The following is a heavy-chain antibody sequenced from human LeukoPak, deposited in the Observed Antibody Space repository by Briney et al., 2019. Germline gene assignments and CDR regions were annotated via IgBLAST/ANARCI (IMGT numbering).Heavy chain of an antibody. CDR3: ARDPGASYQAY. Sequence: PGGSLRLSCAASGFTFSSYWMHWVRQAPGKGLVWVSGINSDGSSTIYADSVKGRFTISRDNAKNTLDLQMNSRRAEDTAVYYCARDPGASYQAYWGQGTLVTVSS. CDR2: INSDGSST. J-gene: IGHJ4*02. V-gene: IGHV3-74*01. D-gene: IGHD1-26*01. CDR1: GFTFSSYW.